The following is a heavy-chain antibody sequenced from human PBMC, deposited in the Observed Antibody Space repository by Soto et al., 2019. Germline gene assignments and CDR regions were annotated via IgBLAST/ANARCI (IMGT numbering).Heavy chain of an antibody. CDR3: AIHILRAASYFAY. V-gene: IGHV4-61*08. D-gene: IGHD6-25*01. Sequence: SETLSLTCTVSGGSISSGGYYWSWIRQHPGKGLEWIGYIYYSGSTNYNPSLKSRVTISVDTSKNQFSLKLSSVTVADTAVYLCAIHILRAASYFAYWGQGILGTVSS. CDR1: GGSISSGGYY. CDR2: IYYSGST. J-gene: IGHJ4*02.